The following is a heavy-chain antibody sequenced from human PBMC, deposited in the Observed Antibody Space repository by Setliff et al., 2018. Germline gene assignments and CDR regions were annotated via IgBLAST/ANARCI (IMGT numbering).Heavy chain of an antibody. D-gene: IGHD3-22*01. CDR1: GGSFSGYY. V-gene: IGHV4-34*01. J-gene: IGHJ3*02. CDR2: IYSSGST. Sequence: SETLSLTCAVYGGSFSGYYWSWIRQPPGKRLEWIGYIYSSGSTYYNPSLKSRVTISVDTSKNQFSLKLSSVTAADTAVYYCARDYYDSSGYYLLAFDIWGQGTMVTVSS. CDR3: ARDYYDSSGYYLLAFDI.